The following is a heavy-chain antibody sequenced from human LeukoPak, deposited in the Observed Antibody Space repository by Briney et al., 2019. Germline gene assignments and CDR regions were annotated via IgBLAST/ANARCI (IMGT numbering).Heavy chain of an antibody. CDR3: ARDSSNYALDY. J-gene: IGHJ4*02. CDR1: DGSFSGYY. Sequence: SETLSLTCAVYDGSFSGYYWSWIRQPPGKGPEWTGEINHSGSINYNPSLKSRVTISVDTSKNQFSLILSSVTAADTALYYCARDSSNYALDYWGQGTLVTVSS. V-gene: IGHV4-34*01. CDR2: INHSGSI. D-gene: IGHD4-11*01.